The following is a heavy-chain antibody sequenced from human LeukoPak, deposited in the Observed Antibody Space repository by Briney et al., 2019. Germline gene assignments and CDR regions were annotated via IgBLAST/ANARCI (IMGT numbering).Heavy chain of an antibody. D-gene: IGHD3-10*01. V-gene: IGHV4-34*01. CDR2: INHSGST. Sequence: SETLSLTCAVYGGSFSGYYWSWIRQPPGKGLEWIGEINHSGSTNYNPSLKSRVTISVDTSKNQFSLKPSSVTAADTAVYYCARFGELLSSGDYWGQGTLVTVSS. CDR1: GGSFSGYY. J-gene: IGHJ4*02. CDR3: ARFGELLSSGDY.